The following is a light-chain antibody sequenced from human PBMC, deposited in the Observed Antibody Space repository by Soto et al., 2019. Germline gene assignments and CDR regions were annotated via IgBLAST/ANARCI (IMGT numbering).Light chain of an antibody. CDR1: QSISTT. CDR2: GAS. CDR3: QQYNSWVT. Sequence: EIVLTQSPVTLSVSPGERATLSCRASQSISTTLVWYQQKPGQAPRLLIYGASTRATGVPARFSGSGSGTEFTLTIISLQSEDFAVYYCQQYNSWVTFGGGTKVEIK. J-gene: IGKJ4*01. V-gene: IGKV3-15*01.